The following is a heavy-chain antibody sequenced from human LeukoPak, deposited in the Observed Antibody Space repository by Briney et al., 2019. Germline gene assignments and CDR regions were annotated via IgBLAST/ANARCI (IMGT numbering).Heavy chain of an antibody. D-gene: IGHD3-10*01. J-gene: IGHJ4*02. CDR1: GFTVSSNY. V-gene: IGHV3-53*01. CDR2: IYSGGST. CDR3: AKPPRGVIMPFDY. Sequence: GGSLRLSCAASGFTVSSNYMSWVRQAPGKGLEWVSVIYSGGSTYYADSVKGRFTISRDNSKNTLYLQMNSLRAEDTAVYYCAKPPRGVIMPFDYWGQGTLVTVSS.